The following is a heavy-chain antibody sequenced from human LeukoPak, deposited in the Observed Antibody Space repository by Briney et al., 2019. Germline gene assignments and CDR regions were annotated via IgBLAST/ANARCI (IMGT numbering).Heavy chain of an antibody. Sequence: SETLSLTFTVSGGSISGFVWSWIRQPPGEGLDYIGFIYDTGTPTNYNPLLKSRVTLSVDTSKNQFSLNLKSVTAADTAVYYCARLTKGEQWLAYYFDYWGQGALVTVSS. J-gene: IGHJ4*02. CDR1: GGSISGFV. CDR2: IYDTGTPT. D-gene: IGHD6-19*01. CDR3: ARLTKGEQWLAYYFDY. V-gene: IGHV4-59*08.